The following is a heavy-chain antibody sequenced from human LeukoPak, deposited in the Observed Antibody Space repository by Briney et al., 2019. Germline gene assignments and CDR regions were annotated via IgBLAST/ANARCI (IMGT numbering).Heavy chain of an antibody. CDR3: AHYDYGDSPTVDYFDY. CDR2: SYWNNDK. J-gene: IGHJ4*02. CDR1: GFSLSTTGVG. Sequence: SGPTLVNPTQTLTLTCTFSGFSLSTTGVGVAWIRQSPGKALEWLAISYWNNDKSYSSSLKSRLTITKDTSKNQVVLIMTNMDPVDTATYYCAHYDYGDSPTVDYFDYWGQGTLVTVSS. V-gene: IGHV2-5*01. D-gene: IGHD4-17*01.